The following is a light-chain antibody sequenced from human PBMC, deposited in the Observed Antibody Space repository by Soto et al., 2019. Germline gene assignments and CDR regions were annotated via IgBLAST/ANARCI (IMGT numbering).Light chain of an antibody. Sequence: DIQMTQSPSSLSASVGDRVTIPCRASQTISRNLNWYQQKPGKAPKLLIYAASSLQSGVPSRFSGSGSRTDFTLAISSLQPEDFATYYCQQSDSIPITFGQGTRLEIK. CDR2: AAS. V-gene: IGKV1-39*01. J-gene: IGKJ5*01. CDR3: QQSDSIPIT. CDR1: QTISRN.